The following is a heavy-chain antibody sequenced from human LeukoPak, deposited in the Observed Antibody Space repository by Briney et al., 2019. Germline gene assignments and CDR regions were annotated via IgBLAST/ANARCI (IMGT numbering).Heavy chain of an antibody. CDR1: GFTFSDYA. D-gene: IGHD3-10*01. J-gene: IGHJ4*02. Sequence: PGGSLRLSCAASGFTFSDYAMYWVRQAPGKGLEWVSSIDASGGATYYGDSVKGRFTISRDNFKNTFYLQMNSLRAEDTAVYYCAKVAGLREPRFGEWVFDYWGQGTLVTVSS. CDR3: AKVAGLREPRFGEWVFDY. CDR2: IDASGGAT. V-gene: IGHV3-23*01.